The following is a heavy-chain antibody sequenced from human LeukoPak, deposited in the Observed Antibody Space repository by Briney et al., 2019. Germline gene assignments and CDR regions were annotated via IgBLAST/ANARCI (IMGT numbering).Heavy chain of an antibody. J-gene: IGHJ4*02. CDR2: IYYTGST. V-gene: IGHV4-61*01. D-gene: IGHD3-16*01. CDR1: GGSVTSGSYY. Sequence: SETLSLTCSVSGGSVTSGSYYWGWIRQPPGKGLEWIGYIYYTGSTNYNPSLTSRVTVSVDTSNNQFSLKLRSVTAADTAVYYCATFGTSKSFESWRQGTLVTVSS. CDR3: ATFGTSKSFES.